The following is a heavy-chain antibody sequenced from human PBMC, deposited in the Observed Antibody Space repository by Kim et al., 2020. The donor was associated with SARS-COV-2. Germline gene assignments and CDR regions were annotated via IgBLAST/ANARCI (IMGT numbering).Heavy chain of an antibody. J-gene: IGHJ6*02. CDR3: ARVLVFYYYGMDV. D-gene: IGHD2-8*01. Sequence: YADSVKGRFTINTDNSKNTLYLQMNGLGAEDRAVYYCARVLVFYYYGMDVWGQGTTVTVSS. V-gene: IGHV3-30*07.